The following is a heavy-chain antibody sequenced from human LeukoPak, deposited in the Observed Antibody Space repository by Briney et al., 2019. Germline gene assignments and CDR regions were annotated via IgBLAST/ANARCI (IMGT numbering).Heavy chain of an antibody. CDR1: DYSISSNNW. CDR3: ARASWLLPDFDY. CDR2: TYYSGST. D-gene: IGHD3-22*01. J-gene: IGHJ4*02. V-gene: IGHV4-28*03. Sequence: SETLSLTCAVSDYSISSNNWWAWIRQPPGKGLEWIGYTYYSGSTYYNPSLKSRVTISVDTSKNQFSLKLSSVTAADTAVYYCARASWLLPDFDYWGQGTLVTVSS.